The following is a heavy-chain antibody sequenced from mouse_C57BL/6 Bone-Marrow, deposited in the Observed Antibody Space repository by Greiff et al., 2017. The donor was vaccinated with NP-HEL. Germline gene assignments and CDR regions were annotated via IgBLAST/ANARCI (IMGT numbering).Heavy chain of an antibody. Sequence: QVQLQQPGAELVMPGASVKLSCTASGYTFTSYWMHWVKQRPGQGLEWIGEIDPSDSYTNYNQKFKGKSTLTVDKSSSTAYMQLSSLTSEDSAVYYCAREGPYVYFDYWGQGTTLTVSS. CDR2: IDPSDSYT. J-gene: IGHJ2*01. CDR3: AREGPYVYFDY. V-gene: IGHV1-69*01. CDR1: GYTFTSYW.